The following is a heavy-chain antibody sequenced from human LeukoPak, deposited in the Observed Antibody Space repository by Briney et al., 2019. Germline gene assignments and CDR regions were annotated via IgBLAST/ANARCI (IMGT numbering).Heavy chain of an antibody. D-gene: IGHD6-13*01. J-gene: IGHJ4*02. CDR1: GFTFSSYG. Sequence: GGSLRLSCAASGFTFSSYGMHWVRQAPGGGLEWVAFIRYDGSNKYYADSVKGRFTISRDNSKNTLYLQMNSLRAEDTAVYYCAKDRYSSSWYYFDYWGQGTLVTVSS. CDR3: AKDRYSSSWYYFDY. V-gene: IGHV3-30*02. CDR2: IRYDGSNK.